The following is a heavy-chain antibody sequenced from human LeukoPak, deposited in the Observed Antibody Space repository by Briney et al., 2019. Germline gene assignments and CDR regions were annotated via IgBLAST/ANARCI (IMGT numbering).Heavy chain of an antibody. CDR3: ARTPGIAVAGPLRNFDY. CDR1: GGTFSSYA. D-gene: IGHD6-19*01. Sequence: ASVKVSCKASGGTFSSYAISWVRQAPGQGLEWMGGIIPIFGTANYAQKFQGRVTITTDESTSTAYMELSSLRSEDTAVYYCARTPGIAVAGPLRNFDYWGQGTLVTVSS. J-gene: IGHJ4*02. V-gene: IGHV1-69*05. CDR2: IIPIFGTA.